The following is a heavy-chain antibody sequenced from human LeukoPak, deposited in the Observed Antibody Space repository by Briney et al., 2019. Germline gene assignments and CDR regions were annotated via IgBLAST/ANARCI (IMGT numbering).Heavy chain of an antibody. J-gene: IGHJ4*02. V-gene: IGHV1-46*01. D-gene: IGHD5-12*01. CDR2: INPSGGST. CDR1: GYTFTSYY. Sequence: ASVKVSCKASGYTFTSYYMHWVRQAPGQGLEWMGIINPSGGSTSYAQKFQGRVTMTRDTSTSTVYMELSSLRSEDTAVYYCARDLGQWSGYYSPNFDYWGQGTLVTVSS. CDR3: ARDLGQWSGYYSPNFDY.